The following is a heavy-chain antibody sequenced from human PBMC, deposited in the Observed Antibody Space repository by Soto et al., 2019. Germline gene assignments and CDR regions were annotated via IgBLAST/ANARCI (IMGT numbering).Heavy chain of an antibody. Sequence: PSETLSLTCSVSGGTISGYYWTWIRQPAGKGLEWIGRIYSSGNTKYNPSLQSRVTMSLDTSNNQFSLRLTSVTAADTAVYYCARRQRFSAWLDPCGQGPLVTVSS. CDR2: IYSSGNT. D-gene: IGHD3-3*01. CDR3: ARRQRFSAWLDP. J-gene: IGHJ5*02. V-gene: IGHV4-4*07. CDR1: GGTISGYY.